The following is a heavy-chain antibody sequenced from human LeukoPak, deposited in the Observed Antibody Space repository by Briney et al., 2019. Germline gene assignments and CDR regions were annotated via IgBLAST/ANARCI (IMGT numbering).Heavy chain of an antibody. CDR1: GFSFSRSW. D-gene: IGHD3-10*01. CDR3: VRDGPFGSGTFGY. J-gene: IGHJ4*02. CDR2: IKVDGSEK. Sequence: GGSLRLSCVASGFSFSRSWMSWVRQAPGKGREWVANIKVDGSEKHYLDSVEGRFIISRDNAKNSLHLQMNNLRAEDTAEYYCVRDGPFGSGTFGYWAQGTLVSVSS. V-gene: IGHV3-7*01.